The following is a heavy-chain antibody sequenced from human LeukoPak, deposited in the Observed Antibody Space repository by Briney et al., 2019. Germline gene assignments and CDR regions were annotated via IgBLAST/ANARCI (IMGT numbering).Heavy chain of an antibody. V-gene: IGHV4-39*01. CDR3: ARQTGSGLFILP. Sequence: SETTSLTCTVSGGSISSSSYYWCWIRQPPGKGLEWIGSIYYSGNTYYNASLKSQVSISIDTSKNQFSLKLTSVTAADTAVYYCARQTGSGLFILPGGQGTLVTVSS. D-gene: IGHD3/OR15-3a*01. CDR2: IYYSGNT. CDR1: GGSISSSSYY. J-gene: IGHJ4*02.